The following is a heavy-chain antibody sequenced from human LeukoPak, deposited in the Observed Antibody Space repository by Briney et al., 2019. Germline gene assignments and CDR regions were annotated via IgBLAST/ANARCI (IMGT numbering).Heavy chain of an antibody. CDR3: AREYCSGGSCYPKAYFDY. V-gene: IGHV3-30-3*01. CDR1: GFTFSSYA. Sequence: GGSLRLSCAASGFTFSSYAIHWVRQAPGKGLEWVAVISYDGSNQYYADSVKGRFTISRDNSKNTLYLQMNTLRPEDTAVYYCAREYCSGGSCYPKAYFDYWGQGTLVTVSS. D-gene: IGHD2-15*01. J-gene: IGHJ4*02. CDR2: ISYDGSNQ.